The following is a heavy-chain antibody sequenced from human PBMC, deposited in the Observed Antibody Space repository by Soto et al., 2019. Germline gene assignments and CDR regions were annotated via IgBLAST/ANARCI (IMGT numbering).Heavy chain of an antibody. CDR1: RFTLSPYG. J-gene: IGHJ4*02. D-gene: IGHD3-10*01. CDR2: ISYDGSKE. Sequence: QVQLVESGGGVVQPGRSLRLSCAASRFTLSPYGMHWVRQAPGKGLEWVTFISYDGSKEYYADSMKGRFTISRDSSKNTLYLQMTSLRVEDTAIYYCARGGGVGFGESVSHNFDYWGQGTLVTVSS. V-gene: IGHV3-30*03. CDR3: ARGGGVGFGESVSHNFDY.